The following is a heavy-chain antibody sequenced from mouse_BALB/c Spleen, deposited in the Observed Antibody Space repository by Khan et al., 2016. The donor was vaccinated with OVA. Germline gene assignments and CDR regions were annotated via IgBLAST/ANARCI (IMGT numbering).Heavy chain of an antibody. V-gene: IGHV3-6*02. Sequence: EVELVESGPGLVKPSQSLSLTCSVTGYSITSAYCWNWIRQFPGNKLEWMGYISYDGSNNYNPSLKNRISIPRDTSKNQFFLKLTSVTTEDTATNYRARGGVVVPYWYFDVWGAGTTVTVSS. J-gene: IGHJ1*01. CDR3: ARGGVVVPYWYFDV. CDR2: ISYDGSN. D-gene: IGHD1-1*01. CDR1: GYSITSAYC.